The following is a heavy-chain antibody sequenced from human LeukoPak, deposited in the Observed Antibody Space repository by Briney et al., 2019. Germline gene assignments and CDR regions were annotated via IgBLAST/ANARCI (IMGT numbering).Heavy chain of an antibody. CDR1: GFTFSSYS. CDR3: AELGITMIGGV. CDR2: ISSSGSTI. V-gene: IGHV3-48*04. D-gene: IGHD3-10*02. J-gene: IGHJ6*04. Sequence: GGSLRLSCAASGFTFSSYSMNWVRRAPGKGLEWVSYISSSGSTIYYADSVKGRFTISRDNAKNSLYLRMNSLRAEDTAVYYCAELGITMIGGVWGKGTTVTISS.